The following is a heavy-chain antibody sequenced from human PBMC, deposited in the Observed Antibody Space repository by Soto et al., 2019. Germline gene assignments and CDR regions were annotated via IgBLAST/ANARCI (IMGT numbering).Heavy chain of an antibody. CDR1: GFTFSSYA. Sequence: QVQLVESGGGVVQPGRSLRLSCAASGFTFSSYAMHWVRQAPGKGLEWVAVISYDGSNKYYADSVKGRFTITRDNSKNTMYLQMNSLRAEDTAVYYCARDFTMIVVGPGYWGQGTLVTVSS. V-gene: IGHV3-30-3*01. CDR3: ARDFTMIVVGPGY. J-gene: IGHJ4*02. CDR2: ISYDGSNK. D-gene: IGHD3-22*01.